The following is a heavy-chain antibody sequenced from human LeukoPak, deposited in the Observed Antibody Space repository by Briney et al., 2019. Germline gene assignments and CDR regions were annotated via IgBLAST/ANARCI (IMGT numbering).Heavy chain of an antibody. J-gene: IGHJ6*02. V-gene: IGHV1-8*01. D-gene: IGHD3-10*01. CDR1: GYTLTTSD. Sequence: ASVKVSRKASGYTLTTSDINWVRQATGQGLEWMGWMNPNTGNTGFTQKFQGRVTMTRNTSINTAYMELRSLRSEDTAVYYCGRVQSGSLLRYGMDVWGQGTTVTVSS. CDR2: MNPNTGNT. CDR3: GRVQSGSLLRYGMDV.